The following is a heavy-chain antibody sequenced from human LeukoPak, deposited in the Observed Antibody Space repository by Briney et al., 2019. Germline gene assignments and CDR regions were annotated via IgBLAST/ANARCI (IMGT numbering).Heavy chain of an antibody. CDR1: GFTFSSHW. J-gene: IGHJ4*02. CDR3: ARELTTVTVFDY. V-gene: IGHV3-30-3*01. Sequence: GGSLRLSCAASGFTFSSHWMTWVRQAPGKGLEWVAVISYDGSNKYYADSVKGRFTISRDNSKNTLYLQMNSLRAEDTAVYYCARELTTVTVFDYWGQGTLVTVSS. D-gene: IGHD4-17*01. CDR2: ISYDGSNK.